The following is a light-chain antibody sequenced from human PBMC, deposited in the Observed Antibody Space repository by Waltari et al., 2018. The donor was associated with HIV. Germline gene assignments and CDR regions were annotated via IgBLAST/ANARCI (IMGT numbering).Light chain of an antibody. CDR3: HQFGSSVSYT. CDR1: QNIKNNY. CDR2: DAS. V-gene: IGKV3D-20*01. J-gene: IGKJ2*01. Sequence: EIVLTQSPATLSLSPGERVTLSCEASQNIKNNYVAWYQQKGGLAPRLLIYDASRRASGIPDRFSGSGSGTDFTLTISRLEPDDFATYYCHQFGSSVSYTFGQGTKLEIK.